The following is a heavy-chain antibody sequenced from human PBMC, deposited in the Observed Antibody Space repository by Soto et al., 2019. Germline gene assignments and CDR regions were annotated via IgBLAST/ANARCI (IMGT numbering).Heavy chain of an antibody. J-gene: IGHJ6*02. CDR2: ISNDGTNQ. D-gene: IGHD3-22*01. V-gene: IGHV3-30*18. CDR1: GFTLSGFA. CDR3: AKAYYYDSSGYYDNYYAMDV. Sequence: QMQLVESGGGVVQPVRSLRLSCDASGFTLSGFAMHWVRQAPGQGLEWVAVISNDGTNQYYSESVRGRFTISRDNSKNTLYLQMINLRAEDTAVYYCAKAYYYDSSGYYDNYYAMDVWGQGTTVTVSS.